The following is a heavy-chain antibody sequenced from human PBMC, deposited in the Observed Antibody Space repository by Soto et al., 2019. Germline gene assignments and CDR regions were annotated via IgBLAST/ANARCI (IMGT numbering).Heavy chain of an antibody. J-gene: IGHJ6*03. CDR2: ISGSGGST. Sequence: GFTCRSRGMRWLRQATGKGLEWVSAISGSGGSTYYADSVKGRFTISRDNSKNTLYLQMNSLRAEDTAVYYCARGLTYDFWSGLYYYYYYYMDVWGKGTTVTVSS. V-gene: IGHV3-23*01. CDR3: ARGLTYDFWSGLYYYYYYYMDV. CDR1: GFTCRSRG. D-gene: IGHD3-3*01.